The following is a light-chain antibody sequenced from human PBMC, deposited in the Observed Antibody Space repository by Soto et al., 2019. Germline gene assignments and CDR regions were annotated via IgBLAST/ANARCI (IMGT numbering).Light chain of an antibody. Sequence: EIVLTQSPATLSLSPGERATLSCRASQSISSYLAWYQQKPGQAPSLLIYDASNRATGIPARFSGSGSGTEFTLEISRVETDDVGIYYCMQSTQLPPTFGQGTRLGIK. CDR2: DAS. V-gene: IGKV3-11*01. CDR3: MQSTQLPPT. J-gene: IGKJ5*01. CDR1: QSISSY.